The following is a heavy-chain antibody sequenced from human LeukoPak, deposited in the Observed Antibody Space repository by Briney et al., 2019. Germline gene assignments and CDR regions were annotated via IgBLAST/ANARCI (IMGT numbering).Heavy chain of an antibody. Sequence: GGSLRLSCAASGFTFSSYSMTWVRQAPGKGLEWVSSISSSSSYIYYADSVKGRFAISRDNAKNSLYLQMNSLRAEDTAVYFCVRDVGAVRGEVYFDYWGQGTLVTVSS. V-gene: IGHV3-21*01. CDR3: VRDVGAVRGEVYFDY. CDR2: ISSSSSYI. CDR1: GFTFSSYS. D-gene: IGHD3-10*01. J-gene: IGHJ4*02.